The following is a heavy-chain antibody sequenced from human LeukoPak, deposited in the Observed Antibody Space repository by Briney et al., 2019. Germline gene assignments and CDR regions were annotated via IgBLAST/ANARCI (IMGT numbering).Heavy chain of an antibody. V-gene: IGHV3-21*01. D-gene: IGHD3-22*01. CDR1: GFTFSSYS. CDR2: ISGSSSYI. J-gene: IGHJ3*02. Sequence: GGSLRLSCAASGFTFSSYSMNWVRQAPGKGLEWVSSISGSSSYIYYADSMKGRFTISRDNAKNSLYLQMNSLRAEDTAVYYCARDSDYYDSSDYFYHAFDIWGQGTMVTVSS. CDR3: ARDSDYYDSSDYFYHAFDI.